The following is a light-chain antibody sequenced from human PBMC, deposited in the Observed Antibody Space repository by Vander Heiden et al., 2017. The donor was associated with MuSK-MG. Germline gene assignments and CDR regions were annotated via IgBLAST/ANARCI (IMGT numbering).Light chain of an antibody. CDR3: QQSDSTLMYT. CDR2: AAS. V-gene: IGKV1-39*01. Sequence: DIQMTQSPSSLSASVGDRVTITCRASQSISSYLNWYQQKPGKAPKLLIYAASSLQSGVPSRFSGSGSGTDFTLTISSRQPEDFATYYCQQSDSTLMYTFGQGTKLEIK. J-gene: IGKJ2*01. CDR1: QSISSY.